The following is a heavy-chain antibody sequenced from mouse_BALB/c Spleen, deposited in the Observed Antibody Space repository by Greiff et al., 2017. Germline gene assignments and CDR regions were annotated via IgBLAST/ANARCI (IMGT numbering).Heavy chain of an antibody. J-gene: IGHJ3*01. D-gene: IGHD2-1*01. V-gene: IGHV2-2*02. CDR1: GFSLTSYG. CDR3: ARNGGNYEAWFAY. CDR2: IWSGGST. Sequence: VQLQQSGPGLVQPSQSLSITCTVSGFSLTSYGVHWVRQSPGRGLEWLGVIWSGGSTDYNAAFISRLSISKDNSKSQVFFKMNSLQANDTAIYYCARNGGNYEAWFAYWGQGTLVTVSA.